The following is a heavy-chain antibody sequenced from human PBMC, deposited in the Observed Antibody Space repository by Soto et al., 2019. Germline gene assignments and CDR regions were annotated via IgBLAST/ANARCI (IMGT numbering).Heavy chain of an antibody. V-gene: IGHV4-34*01. Sequence: QVQLQQWGAGLLKPSETLSLTCAVYGGSFSGYYWSWIRQPPGKGLEWIGEINHSGSTNYNPSLXSXVXXSVDSSKNQFSLKLSSVTAADTAVYYCARGRGGYIWGQGTMVTVSS. CDR2: INHSGST. D-gene: IGHD5-12*01. CDR1: GGSFSGYY. CDR3: ARGRGGYI. J-gene: IGHJ3*02.